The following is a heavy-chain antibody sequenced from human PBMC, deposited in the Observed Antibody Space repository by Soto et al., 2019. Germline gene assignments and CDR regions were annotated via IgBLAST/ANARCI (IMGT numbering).Heavy chain of an antibody. CDR2: INAGNGNT. Sequence: GASVKVSCKASGYTFSSYAMHWVRQAPGQRLEWMGWINAGNGNTKYSQKFQGRVTITRDTSASTAYMELSSLRSEDTAVYYCARELDDFWSGSIDYWGQGTLVTVSS. D-gene: IGHD3-3*01. CDR3: ARELDDFWSGSIDY. V-gene: IGHV1-3*01. J-gene: IGHJ4*02. CDR1: GYTFSSYA.